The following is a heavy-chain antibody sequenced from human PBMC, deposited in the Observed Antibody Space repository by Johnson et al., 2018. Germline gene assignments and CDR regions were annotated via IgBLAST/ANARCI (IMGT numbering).Heavy chain of an antibody. CDR3: VRNLGYCTNGVGFDF. Sequence: VQLQESGGGLVQPGGSLRLSCGASGFTFTSSWMHWVRQRPGKGLMWVSRISSNGDTRYADFVEGRFTISRDNAKNTLYMQMSSLRAEDTAVYYCVRNLGYCTNGVGFDFWGQGTLVTVSS. CDR1: GFTFTSSW. D-gene: IGHD2-8*01. V-gene: IGHV3-74*01. CDR2: ISSNGDT. J-gene: IGHJ4*02.